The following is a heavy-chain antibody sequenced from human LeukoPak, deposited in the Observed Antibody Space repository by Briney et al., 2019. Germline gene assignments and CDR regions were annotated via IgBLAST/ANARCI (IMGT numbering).Heavy chain of an antibody. Sequence: SGGSLRLSCAASGFTFNTYDMHWVRQPTGKGLEWVSAIGTAGDTYYPGSVRGRFTTSRENAKSSLYLQMNSLRAEDTAVYYCARGAVYAFDIWGQGTMVTVSS. CDR1: GFTFNTYD. CDR2: IGTAGDT. CDR3: ARGAVYAFDI. V-gene: IGHV3-13*01. J-gene: IGHJ3*02.